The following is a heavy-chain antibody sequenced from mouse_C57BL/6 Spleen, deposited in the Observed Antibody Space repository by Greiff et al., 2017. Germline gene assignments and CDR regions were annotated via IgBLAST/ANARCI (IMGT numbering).Heavy chain of an antibody. CDR1: GYTFTSYW. J-gene: IGHJ3*01. CDR2: IDPSDGYT. Sequence: QVQLQQPGAELVKPGASVKLSCKASGYTFTSYWMQWVKQRPGQGLEWIGEIDPSDGYTNYNQKFKGKATLTVDTSSSTAYMQLSSLTSEDSAVYYCAREWELVRAYWGQGTLVTGSA. D-gene: IGHD2-1*01. CDR3: AREWELVRAY. V-gene: IGHV1-50*01.